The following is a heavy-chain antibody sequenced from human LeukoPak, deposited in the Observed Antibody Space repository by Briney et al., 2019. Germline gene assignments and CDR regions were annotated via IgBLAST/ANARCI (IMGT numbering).Heavy chain of an antibody. CDR2: INEDGSEK. CDR1: GFTFSSSW. V-gene: IGHV3-7*01. CDR3: ARAVYWARDY. J-gene: IGHJ4*02. D-gene: IGHD2-8*02. Sequence: GGSLGLSCAASGFTFSSSWMSWVRQAPGKGLEWVASINEDGSEKNYVDSVKGRFTISRENAKNSLYLQMNSLRAEDTAVYYCARAVYWARDYWGQGTLVTVSS.